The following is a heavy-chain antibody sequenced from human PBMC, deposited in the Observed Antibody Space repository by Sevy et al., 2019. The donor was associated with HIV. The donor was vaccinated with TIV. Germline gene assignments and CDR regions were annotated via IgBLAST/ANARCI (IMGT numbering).Heavy chain of an antibody. Sequence: GGSLRLSCAASGFTFSSYAMSWVRQAPGKGLEWVSAISGSGGSTYYADSVKGRFTISRDNSKNTLYLQMNSLRAEDTAVYYCSKVKEVATNRGFDYWGQGTLVTVSS. D-gene: IGHD5-12*01. V-gene: IGHV3-23*01. CDR3: SKVKEVATNRGFDY. CDR1: GFTFSSYA. CDR2: ISGSGGST. J-gene: IGHJ4*02.